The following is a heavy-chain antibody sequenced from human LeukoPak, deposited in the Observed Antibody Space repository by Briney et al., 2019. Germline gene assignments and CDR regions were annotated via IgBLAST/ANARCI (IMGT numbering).Heavy chain of an antibody. CDR1: GGTFSSYA. D-gene: IGHD3-22*01. V-gene: IGHV1-69*04. CDR3: ARELTYYYDSGGHD. CDR2: IIPILGIA. J-gene: IGHJ4*02. Sequence: GASVRVSCKASGGTFSSYAISWVRQAPGQGLEWMGRIIPILGIANYAQKFQGRVTITADKSTSTAYMELSSLRSEDTAAYYCARELTYYYDSGGHDWGQGTLVTVSS.